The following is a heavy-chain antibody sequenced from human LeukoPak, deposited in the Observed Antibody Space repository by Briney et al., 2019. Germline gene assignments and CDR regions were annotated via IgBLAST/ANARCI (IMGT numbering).Heavy chain of an antibody. CDR3: ASRKVDYYYGMDV. D-gene: IGHD2-15*01. J-gene: IGHJ6*04. Sequence: SQTLSLTCAVSGGSISSGGYSWSWIRQPPGKGLEWIGYIYHSGSTYYNPSLKSRATISVDRSKNQFSLKLSSVTAADTAVYYCASRKVDYYYGMDVWGKGTTVTVSS. CDR1: GGSISSGGYS. V-gene: IGHV4-30-2*01. CDR2: IYHSGST.